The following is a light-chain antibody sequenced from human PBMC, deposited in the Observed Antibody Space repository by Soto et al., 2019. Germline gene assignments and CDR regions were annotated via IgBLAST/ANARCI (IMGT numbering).Light chain of an antibody. CDR2: GAS. CDR1: ETIFNSY. V-gene: IGKV3-20*01. CDR3: QQYGSSYT. Sequence: ENVLTQSPGTLSLSPGSTATLSCRASETIFNSYLAWYQQKPGQPPRHLIYGASSRATGIPDRFSGGGSGTDFTLTITRLEPEDFAVYYWQQYGSSYTFGPGTKLEMK. J-gene: IGKJ2*01.